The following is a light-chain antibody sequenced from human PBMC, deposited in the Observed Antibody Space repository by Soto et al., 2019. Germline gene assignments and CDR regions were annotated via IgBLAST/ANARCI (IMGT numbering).Light chain of an antibody. J-gene: IGKJ1*01. CDR3: QQSYSTLWT. CDR2: AAS. Sequence: DIQMTQSPSSLSASVGDRVTITCRASQSISSYLNWYHQKPGKAPKLRIYAASSLESGVPSRFSGSGSGTDFTLTISSLQPEDFATYYCQQSYSTLWTFGQGTMLEIK. CDR1: QSISSY. V-gene: IGKV1-39*01.